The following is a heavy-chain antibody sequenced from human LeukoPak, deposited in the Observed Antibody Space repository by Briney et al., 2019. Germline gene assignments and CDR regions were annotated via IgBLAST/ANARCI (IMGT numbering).Heavy chain of an antibody. CDR3: ARDSVPASCGSG. CDR2: ISSSGSTI. D-gene: IGHD3-10*01. Sequence: GGSLRLSCAASGFTFSSYEMNWVRQAPGKGLEWVSYISSSGSTIYYADSVKGRFTISRDNAKNSLYLQMNSLRAEDTAVYYCARDSVPASCGSGWGQGTLVTVSS. CDR1: GFTFSSYE. J-gene: IGHJ4*02. V-gene: IGHV3-48*03.